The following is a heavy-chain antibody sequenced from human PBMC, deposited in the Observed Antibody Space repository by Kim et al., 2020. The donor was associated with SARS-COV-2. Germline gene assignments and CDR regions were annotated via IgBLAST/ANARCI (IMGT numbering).Heavy chain of an antibody. D-gene: IGHD5-18*01. J-gene: IGHJ4*02. V-gene: IGHV3-48*02. CDR1: GFTFSTYN. CDR2: ISSSGSAI. CDR3: AKSSKRGYPDY. Sequence: GGSLRLSCTASGFTFSTYNMNWVRQAPGKGLEWVSSISSSGSAIYYADSVKGRFTISRENAKNSLYLQMNSLRDDDTAVYYCAKSSKRGYPDYCGQGTLVTVSS.